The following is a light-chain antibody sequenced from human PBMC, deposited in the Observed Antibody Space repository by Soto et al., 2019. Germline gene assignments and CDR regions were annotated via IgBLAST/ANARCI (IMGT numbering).Light chain of an antibody. J-gene: IGKJ4*02. CDR3: QQRSDWHST. V-gene: IGKV3-11*01. CDR1: QSVSSY. Sequence: EIVLTQSPATLSLSPGERATLSCRASQSVSSYLAWYQQKPGQAPRLLLYDASNRATGIPARFSGSWSGTDFTLTICSPGPEDFALYYGQQRSDWHSTCGGGTKVQIK. CDR2: DAS.